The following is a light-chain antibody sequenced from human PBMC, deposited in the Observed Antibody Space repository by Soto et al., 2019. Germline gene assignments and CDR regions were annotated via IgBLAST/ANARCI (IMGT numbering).Light chain of an antibody. J-gene: IGKJ1*01. CDR3: QQYSVSPWT. CDR1: QTVSNNY. CDR2: GAS. V-gene: IGKV3-20*01. Sequence: DIVLTQSPGTLSLSPGERATLSCRASQTVSNNYLAWYQQRPGQAPMLLIYGASSRATGIPDRLIGSGSGTDFSLTTDRLEPEDLAMYHCQQYSVSPWTFGQGTKVQIK.